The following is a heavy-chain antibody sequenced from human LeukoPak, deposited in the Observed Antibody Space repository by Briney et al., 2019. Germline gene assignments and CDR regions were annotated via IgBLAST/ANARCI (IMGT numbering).Heavy chain of an antibody. V-gene: IGHV3-23*01. CDR2: ITGSGGST. CDR3: AKDLQVGVVVVAAMGGGDY. D-gene: IGHD2-15*01. Sequence: PGGSLRLSCAASGFTLSSYSMNWVRQAPGKGLEWVSTITGSGGSTYYADSVKGRFTISRDNSKSTLYLQMNSLRAEDTAVYYCAKDLQVGVVVVAAMGGGDYWGQGTLVSVSS. J-gene: IGHJ4*02. CDR1: GFTLSSYS.